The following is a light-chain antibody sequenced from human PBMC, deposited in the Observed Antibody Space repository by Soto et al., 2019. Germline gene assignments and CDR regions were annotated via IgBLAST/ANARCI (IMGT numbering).Light chain of an antibody. J-gene: IGLJ2*01. CDR3: CSYAGSITFT. V-gene: IGLV2-8*01. Sequence: QSVLTQPPSASGSPGQSVTISCAGTSSDVGGYNYVSWYQQYPGKVPKLMIYEVSERPSGVPDRFSGSKSGNTASLTISGLQAEDEATYYCCSYAGSITFTFGGGTKLTVL. CDR1: SSDVGGYNY. CDR2: EVS.